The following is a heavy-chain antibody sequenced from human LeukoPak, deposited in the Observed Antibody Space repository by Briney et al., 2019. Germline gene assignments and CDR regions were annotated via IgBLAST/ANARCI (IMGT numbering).Heavy chain of an antibody. CDR1: GYTLTELS. Sequence: ASVKVSCKVSGYTLTELSMHWVRQAPGKGLEWMGGFDPEDGETIYAQKFQGRVTMTEDTSTDTAYMELSSLRSEDTAVYYCSKAVGITGTTGTDYWGQGTLVTVSS. V-gene: IGHV1-24*01. J-gene: IGHJ4*02. CDR3: SKAVGITGTTGTDY. CDR2: FDPEDGET. D-gene: IGHD1-7*01.